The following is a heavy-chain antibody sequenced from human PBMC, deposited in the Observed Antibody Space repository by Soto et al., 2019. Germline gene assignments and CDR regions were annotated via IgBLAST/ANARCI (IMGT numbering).Heavy chain of an antibody. CDR3: ARDRGGYDRLYYYHGMDV. D-gene: IGHD5-12*01. J-gene: IGHJ6*02. CDR1: EFTFDKYY. Sequence: GGSLRLSCAASEFTFDKYYMTWVRQAPGKGPEWVANIKPDGSEQYYVDSVKGRFTISRDNAKNSLYLQMSSLRAEDTAVYYCARDRGGYDRLYYYHGMDVWGQGTTVTVSS. CDR2: IKPDGSEQ. V-gene: IGHV3-7*01.